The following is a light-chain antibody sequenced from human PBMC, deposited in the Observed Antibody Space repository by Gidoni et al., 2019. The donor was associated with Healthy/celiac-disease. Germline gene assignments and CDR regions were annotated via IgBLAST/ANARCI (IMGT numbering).Light chain of an antibody. CDR2: GAS. V-gene: IGKV3-20*01. CDR1: QSVSSSY. Sequence: EIVLPQSPGTLSLSPGERATLPCRASQSVSSSYLAWYQQKPGKAPRLLIYGASSRATGIPDRFSGSGSGTDFTLTISRLELEDFAVYYCQQYGSSPPWTVXQXTKVEIK. CDR3: QQYGSSPPWT. J-gene: IGKJ1*01.